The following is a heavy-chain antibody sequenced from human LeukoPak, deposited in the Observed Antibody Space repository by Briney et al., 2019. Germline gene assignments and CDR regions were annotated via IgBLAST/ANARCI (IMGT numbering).Heavy chain of an antibody. Sequence: SETLSLTCAVYGGSFSGYYWSWIRQPPGKGLEWIGEINHSGSTNYNPSLKSRVTISVDTSKNQFSLKLSSVTAADTAVYYCARGRRGIAAAGTRVDYWGQGTLVTVSS. CDR3: ARGRRGIAAAGTRVDY. CDR2: INHSGST. J-gene: IGHJ4*02. CDR1: GGSFSGYY. D-gene: IGHD6-13*01. V-gene: IGHV4-34*01.